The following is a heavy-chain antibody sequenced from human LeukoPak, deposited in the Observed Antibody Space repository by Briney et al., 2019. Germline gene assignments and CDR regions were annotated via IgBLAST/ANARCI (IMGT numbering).Heavy chain of an antibody. CDR1: GFTFSSYE. Sequence: GGSLRLSCAASGFTFSSYEMNWVRQAPGKGLELVSYISSSGSTIYYGDSVKGRFTISRDNAKNSLYLQMNSLRAEDTAVYYCAGDEYYYDSSGYWFGLWGRGTLVTVSS. J-gene: IGHJ2*01. D-gene: IGHD3-22*01. CDR2: ISSSGSTI. CDR3: AGDEYYYDSSGYWFGL. V-gene: IGHV3-48*03.